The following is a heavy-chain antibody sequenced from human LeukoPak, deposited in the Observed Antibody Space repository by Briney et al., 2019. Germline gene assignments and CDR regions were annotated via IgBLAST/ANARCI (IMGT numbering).Heavy chain of an antibody. CDR2: INPNSGGT. CDR1: GYTFTSYG. CDR3: ARDLRRVGATTMGY. J-gene: IGHJ4*02. V-gene: IGHV1-2*02. Sequence: ASVNLSCNASGYTFTSYGISWVRHAHGQGIEWMGWINPNSGGTNYAQKFQGRVTMTRDTSISTAYMELSRLRSDDTAVYYCARDLRRVGATTMGYWGQGTLVTVSS. D-gene: IGHD1-26*01.